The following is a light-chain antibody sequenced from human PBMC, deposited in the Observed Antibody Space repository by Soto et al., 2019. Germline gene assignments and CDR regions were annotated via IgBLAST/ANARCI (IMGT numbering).Light chain of an antibody. CDR1: QGISSD. V-gene: IGKV1-9*01. CDR2: TAS. Sequence: DIQLTQSPSFLSASVGDRVTITCRASQGISSDLAWYQQKPGKAPNLLIYTASTLQTGVPSRFSGSVSGTEFTLAIRSLQPEDFATYYCQQLNIYPITFGQWTRLEIK. J-gene: IGKJ5*01. CDR3: QQLNIYPIT.